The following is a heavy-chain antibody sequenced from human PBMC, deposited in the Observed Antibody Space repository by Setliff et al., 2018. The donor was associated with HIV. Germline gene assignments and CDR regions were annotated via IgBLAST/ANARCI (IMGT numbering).Heavy chain of an antibody. Sequence: ASVKVSCKVSGYIFPDYYIQWVRRAPGKGLEWMGLIDPDRGDTVYAEKFQGRVTITADRSIDTAYMTLSSLTSDDTAMYFCAWGTQRPIDSWGQGTLVTVSS. D-gene: IGHD3-16*01. CDR1: GYIFPDYY. J-gene: IGHJ4*02. CDR3: AWGTQRPIDS. CDR2: IDPDRGDT. V-gene: IGHV1-69-2*01.